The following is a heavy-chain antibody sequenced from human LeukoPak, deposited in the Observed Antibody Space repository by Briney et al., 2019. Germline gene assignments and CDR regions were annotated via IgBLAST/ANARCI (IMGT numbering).Heavy chain of an antibody. CDR3: ARVRLSSGWADDY. Sequence: PSETLSLTCAVYGGSFSGYYWSWIRQPPGKGLEWIGEINHSGSTNYNPSLKSRVTISVDTSKNQFSLKLSSVTAADTAVYYCARVRLSSGWADDYWGQGTLVTVSS. D-gene: IGHD6-19*01. J-gene: IGHJ4*02. V-gene: IGHV4-34*01. CDR2: INHSGST. CDR1: GGSFSGYY.